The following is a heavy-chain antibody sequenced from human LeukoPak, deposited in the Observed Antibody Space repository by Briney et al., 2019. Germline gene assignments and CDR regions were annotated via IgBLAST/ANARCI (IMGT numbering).Heavy chain of an antibody. CDR3: ARDAPSLDAFDI. V-gene: IGHV3-33*01. J-gene: IGHJ3*02. CDR2: IWYDGSNK. CDR1: GFTFSSYG. Sequence: GGSLRLSCAASGFTFSSYGMQWVRQPPGKGLEWVAVIWYDGSNKYYADSVKGRFTISRNNSTNTLYLQMNSLRAEDTAVYYCARDAPSLDAFDIWGQGTMVTVSS.